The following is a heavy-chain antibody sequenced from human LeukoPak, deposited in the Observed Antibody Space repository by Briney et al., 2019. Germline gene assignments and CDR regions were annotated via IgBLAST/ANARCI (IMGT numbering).Heavy chain of an antibody. CDR3: ARGRLGILGNYDYVWGSYREYYFDY. CDR2: IIPIFGTA. V-gene: IGHV1-69*13. D-gene: IGHD3-16*02. J-gene: IGHJ4*02. Sequence: AASVKVSCKASGGTFSSYAISWVRQAPGQGLEWMGGIIPIFGTANYAQKFRGRVTITADESTSTAYMELSSLRSEDTAVYYCARGRLGILGNYDYVWGSYREYYFDYWGQGTLVTVSS. CDR1: GGTFSSYA.